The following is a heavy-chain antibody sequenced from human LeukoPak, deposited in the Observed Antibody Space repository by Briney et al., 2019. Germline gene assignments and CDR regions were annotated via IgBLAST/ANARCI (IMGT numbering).Heavy chain of an antibody. CDR3: TRDRVWTVLY. D-gene: IGHD6-13*01. J-gene: IGHJ4*02. V-gene: IGHV3-7*01. CDR2: INQDGSEK. Sequence: GGSLLLSCAASGFTFSSYSMSWLRRAPGKGLEGVANINQDGSEKYYVDSVKGRFTISRDNANNSVYLQMKSLRAEDTAVYYCTRDRVWTVLYWGQGTLVTVSS. CDR1: GFTFSSYS.